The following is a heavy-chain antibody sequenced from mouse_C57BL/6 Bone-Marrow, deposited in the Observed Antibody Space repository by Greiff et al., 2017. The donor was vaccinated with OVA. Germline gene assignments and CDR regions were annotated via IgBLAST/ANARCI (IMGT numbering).Heavy chain of an antibody. CDR2: INPNYGTP. Sequence: EVQLQQSGPELVKPGASVKKSCKASGYSFTDSNMNWWKRRNGRSLEWIGVINPNYGTPSYNQKFKGKATLTVDQSSSTAYMQLNSLTSEDSAVYYCARSHPLYDGYYWFAYWGQGTLVTVS. CDR1: GYSFTDSN. CDR3: ARSHPLYDGYYWFAY. V-gene: IGHV1-39*01. J-gene: IGHJ3*01. D-gene: IGHD2-3*01.